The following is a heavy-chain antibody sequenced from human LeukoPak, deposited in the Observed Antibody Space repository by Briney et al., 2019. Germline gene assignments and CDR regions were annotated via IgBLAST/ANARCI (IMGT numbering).Heavy chain of an antibody. CDR2: MNPNSGNT. J-gene: IGHJ6*03. CDR3: ARFGQQLGRERYYYYMDV. CDR1: GYTFTSYD. D-gene: IGHD6-13*01. V-gene: IGHV1-8*01. Sequence: ASVKVSCKASGYTFTSYDINWVRQATGQGLEWMGWMNPNSGNTGYAQKFQGRVTMTRNTSISTAYMELSSLRSEDTAVYYCARFGQQLGRERYYYYMDVWGKGTTVTVSS.